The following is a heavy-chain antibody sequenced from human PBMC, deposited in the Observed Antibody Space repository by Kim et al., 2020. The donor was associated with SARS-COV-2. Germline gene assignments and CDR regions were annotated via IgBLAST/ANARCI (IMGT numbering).Heavy chain of an antibody. J-gene: IGHJ4*02. D-gene: IGHD6-19*01. CDR3: ARTLIAVAGQYYFDY. V-gene: IGHV4-39*01. Sequence: PSLKSRVTISVDTSKNQFSLKLSSVTAADTAVYYCARTLIAVAGQYYFDYWGQGTLVTVSS.